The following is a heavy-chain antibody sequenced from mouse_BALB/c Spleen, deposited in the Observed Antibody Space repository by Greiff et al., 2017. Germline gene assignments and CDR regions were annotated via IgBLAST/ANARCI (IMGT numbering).Heavy chain of an antibody. J-gene: IGHJ3*01. CDR3: AREGTTASSWFAY. Sequence: VQLQQSGPGLVAPSQSLSITCTVSGFSLTSYGVHWVRQPPGKGLEWLGVIWAGGSTNYNSALMSRLSISKDNSKSQVFLKMNSLQTDDTAMYYCAREGTTASSWFAYWGQGTLVTVSA. CDR1: GFSLTSYG. D-gene: IGHD1-2*01. V-gene: IGHV2-9*02. CDR2: IWAGGST.